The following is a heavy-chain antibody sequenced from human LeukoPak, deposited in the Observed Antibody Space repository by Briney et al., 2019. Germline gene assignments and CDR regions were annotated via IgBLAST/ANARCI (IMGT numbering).Heavy chain of an antibody. CDR3: ANGNRCTSPNCLGYYYFYMDV. CDR2: FSGSGATT. V-gene: IGHV3-23*01. D-gene: IGHD2-8*01. J-gene: IGHJ6*03. Sequence: GGSLRLSCAAAAFTFSNYAMNWLRQAQGRGLEWVSVFSGSGATTYYADSVKGPFTISRDNSKNTLYLHMNSLRVEDTAVYYCANGNRCTSPNCLGYYYFYMDVWGKGTTVTVSS. CDR1: AFTFSNYA.